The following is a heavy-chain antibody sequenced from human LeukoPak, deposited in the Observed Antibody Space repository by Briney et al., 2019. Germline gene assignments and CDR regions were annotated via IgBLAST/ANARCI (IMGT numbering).Heavy chain of an antibody. V-gene: IGHV3-33*01. CDR1: GFTFSSYG. D-gene: IGHD6-19*01. CDR3: ARVTLGIAVAGTLDN. Sequence: PGRSLRLSCAASGFTFSSYGMHWVRQAPGKGLEWVAVIWYDGSNKYYADSVKGRFTISRDNSKNTLYLQMNSLRAEDTAVYYCARVTLGIAVAGTLDNWGQGTLVTVSS. J-gene: IGHJ4*02. CDR2: IWYDGSNK.